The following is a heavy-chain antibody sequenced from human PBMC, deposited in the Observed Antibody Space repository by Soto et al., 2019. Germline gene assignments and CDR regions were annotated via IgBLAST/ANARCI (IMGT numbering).Heavy chain of an antibody. V-gene: IGHV5-51*01. CDR1: GYSFTSYW. Sequence: EVQLVQSGAEVKKPGESLKISCTGSGYSFTSYWIGWVRQMPGKGLEWLGMIYPGASNTRYSPSLQGQVTISVDKSISTAYLQWSSLKATDTAMYYCARHAYDFWSGHPNPRYYYGMDVWGQGTTVTVSS. CDR2: IYPGASNT. CDR3: ARHAYDFWSGHPNPRYYYGMDV. D-gene: IGHD3-3*01. J-gene: IGHJ6*02.